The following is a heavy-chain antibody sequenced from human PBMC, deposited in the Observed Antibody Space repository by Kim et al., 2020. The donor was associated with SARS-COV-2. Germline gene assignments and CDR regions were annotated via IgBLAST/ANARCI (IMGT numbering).Heavy chain of an antibody. CDR1: GFTFSSYE. CDR3: ARDQQLGNWFDP. D-gene: IGHD1-1*01. Sequence: GGSLRLSCAASGFTFSSYEMNWVRQAPGKGLEWVSYISSSCSTIYYADSVKGRFTISRDNAKNSLYLQMNSLRAEDTAVYYCARDQQLGNWFDPWGQGTQVTVSS. CDR2: ISSSCSTI. V-gene: IGHV3-48*03. J-gene: IGHJ5*02.